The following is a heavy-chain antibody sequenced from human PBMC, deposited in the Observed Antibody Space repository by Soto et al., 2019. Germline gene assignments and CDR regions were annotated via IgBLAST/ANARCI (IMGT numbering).Heavy chain of an antibody. CDR1: GFTFSSYG. CDR2: ISYDGSNK. Sequence: GGSLRLSCAASGFTFSSYGMHWVRQAPGKGLEWVAVISYDGSNKYYADSVKGRFTISRDNSKNTLYLQMNSLRAEDTAVYYCAKDRPGVRGVIRRQHYYYGMDVWGQGTTVTVSS. V-gene: IGHV3-30*18. J-gene: IGHJ6*02. CDR3: AKDRPGVRGVIRRQHYYYGMDV. D-gene: IGHD3-10*01.